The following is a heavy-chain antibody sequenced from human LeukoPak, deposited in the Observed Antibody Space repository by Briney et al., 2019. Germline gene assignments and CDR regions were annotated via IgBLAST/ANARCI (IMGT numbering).Heavy chain of an antibody. Sequence: SETLSLTCTVSGGSIGTSDYLWAWVRQAPGKGLEWIGDFYYNGAGYYNGVTSYSPSLRSRVTISVDTSKNHFSLDLTSVTAADTAIYYCVRRNYLSSRIDPWGQGTLVTVSS. CDR2: FYYNGAGYYNGVT. D-gene: IGHD3-16*01. J-gene: IGHJ5*02. CDR1: GGSIGTSDYL. CDR3: VRRNYLSSRIDP. V-gene: IGHV4-61*05.